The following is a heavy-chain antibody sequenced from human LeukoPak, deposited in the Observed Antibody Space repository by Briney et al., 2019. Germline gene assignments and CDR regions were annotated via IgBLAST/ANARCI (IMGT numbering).Heavy chain of an antibody. CDR1: GGSISSGTYY. CDR2: IYTSGST. J-gene: IGHJ4*02. CDR3: AGAMIQLWLFDY. D-gene: IGHD5-18*01. Sequence: PSQTLSLTCTVSGGSISSGTYYWSWIRQPAGKGLEWIGRIYTSGSTNYNPSLKSRVTISVDTSKNQFSLKLSSVTAADTAVYYCAGAMIQLWLFDYWGQGTLVTVSS. V-gene: IGHV4-61*02.